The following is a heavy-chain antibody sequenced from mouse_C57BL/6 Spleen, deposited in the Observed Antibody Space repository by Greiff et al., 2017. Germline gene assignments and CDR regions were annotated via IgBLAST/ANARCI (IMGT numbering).Heavy chain of an antibody. CDR3: ARSFITTVVGGPY. CDR1: GYTFTSYD. D-gene: IGHD1-1*01. V-gene: IGHV1-85*01. J-gene: IGHJ2*01. Sequence: QVHVKQSGPELVKPGASVKLSCKASGYTFTSYDINWVKQRPGQGLEWIGWIYPRDGSTKYNEKFKGKATLTVDTSSSTAYMELHSLTSEDSAVYFCARSFITTVVGGPYWGQGTTLTVSS. CDR2: IYPRDGST.